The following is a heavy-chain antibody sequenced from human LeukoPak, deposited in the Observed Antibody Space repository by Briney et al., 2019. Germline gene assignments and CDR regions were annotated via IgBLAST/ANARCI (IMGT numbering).Heavy chain of an antibody. Sequence: ASVKVSCKASRGTFSSYAISWVRQAPGQGLEWMGGIIPIFGTANYAQKFQGRVTITADESTSTAYMELSSLRSEDTAVYYCARDEVVRGSFSNWFDPWGQGTLVTVSS. CDR1: RGTFSSYA. V-gene: IGHV1-69*13. CDR3: ARDEVVRGSFSNWFDP. D-gene: IGHD1-26*01. CDR2: IIPIFGTA. J-gene: IGHJ5*02.